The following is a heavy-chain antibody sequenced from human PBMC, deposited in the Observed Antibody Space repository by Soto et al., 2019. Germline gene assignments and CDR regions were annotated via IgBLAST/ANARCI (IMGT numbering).Heavy chain of an antibody. CDR3: ATEALAAAGRRDY. Sequence: SETLSLTCAVSGYSISSGYYWGWIRQPPGKGLEWIGSIYHSGSTYYNPSLKSRVTISVDTSKNQFSLKLSSVTAADTAVYYCATEALAAAGRRDYWGQGTLVTGLL. D-gene: IGHD6-13*01. CDR2: IYHSGST. J-gene: IGHJ4*02. CDR1: GYSISSGYY. V-gene: IGHV4-38-2*01.